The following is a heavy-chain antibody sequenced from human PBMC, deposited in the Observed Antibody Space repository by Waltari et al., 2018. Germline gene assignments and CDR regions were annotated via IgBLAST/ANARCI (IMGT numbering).Heavy chain of an antibody. Sequence: QVQLQQWGAGLLKPSETLSLTCAVYGGSFSGYYWSWIRQPPGKGLEWIGEINHSGSTNYNPSLKSRVTILADTSKNQFSLKLSSVTAADTAVYYCARDTHMDVWGKGTTVTVSS. V-gene: IGHV4-34*01. CDR1: GGSFSGYY. D-gene: IGHD2-2*02. CDR2: INHSGST. CDR3: ARDTHMDV. J-gene: IGHJ6*03.